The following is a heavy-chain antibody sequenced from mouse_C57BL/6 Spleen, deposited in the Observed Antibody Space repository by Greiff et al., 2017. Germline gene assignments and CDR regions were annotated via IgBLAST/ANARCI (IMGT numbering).Heavy chain of an antibody. CDR3: ARWGAYYYGSPYAMDY. Sequence: QVQLQQPGAELMKPGASVKLSCKATGYTFTGYWIEWVKPRPGHGLEWIGEILPGSGSTNYNEKFKGKATFTADTSSNTAYMQLSSLTTYDSAIYYCARWGAYYYGSPYAMDYWGQGTSVTVSS. J-gene: IGHJ4*01. CDR1: GYTFTGYW. CDR2: ILPGSGST. D-gene: IGHD1-1*01. V-gene: IGHV1-9*01.